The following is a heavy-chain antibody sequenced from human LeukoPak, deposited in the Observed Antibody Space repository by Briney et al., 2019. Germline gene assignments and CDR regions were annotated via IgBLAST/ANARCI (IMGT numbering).Heavy chain of an antibody. V-gene: IGHV3-72*01. Sequence: GGSLRLSCAASGFSFSEFFMDWVRQAPGKRLEWLGRVRHRFRSYSTEYAASVKGRFTISRDDSQNSVFLQMSSLRTEDTAVYYCARGDSGRGKEYYYGADVWGQGTTVTVSS. CDR3: ARGDSGRGKEYYYGADV. D-gene: IGHD2-15*01. J-gene: IGHJ6*02. CDR1: GFSFSEFF. CDR2: VRHRFRSYST.